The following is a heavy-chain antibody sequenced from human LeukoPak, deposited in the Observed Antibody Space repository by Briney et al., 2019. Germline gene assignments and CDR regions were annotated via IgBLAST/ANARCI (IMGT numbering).Heavy chain of an antibody. V-gene: IGHV3-30*02. CDR2: IRYGGSDI. D-gene: IGHD6-25*01. CDR3: AKEPYSSVYYFYYMDV. CDR1: GFTFSTCG. Sequence: PGGSLRLSCAASGFTFSTCGMHWVRQAPGKGLEWVAFIRYGGSDIYYGDSMKGRFTISRDNSKNTLYLQMNSPRGEDTAVYYCAKEPYSSVYYFYYMDVWGKGTTVTVSS. J-gene: IGHJ6*03.